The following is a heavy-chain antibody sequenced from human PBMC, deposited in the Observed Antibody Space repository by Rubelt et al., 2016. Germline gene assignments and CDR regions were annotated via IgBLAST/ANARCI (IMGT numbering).Heavy chain of an antibody. CDR3: ARGYQRIAVLVRKYYFDY. J-gene: IGHJ4*02. CDR2: LNLSGGT. V-gene: IGHV4-38-2*02. Sequence: QVQLQESGPGLVKPSETLSLTCTVSDYSISSGYYWGWIRQPPGKGLEWIGSLNLSGGTYDNPSLKCRISMSVATSKNQFSLKVNSVTAADTAVYYCARGYQRIAVLVRKYYFDYWGQGTLVTVSS. CDR1: DYSISSGYY. D-gene: IGHD6-6*01.